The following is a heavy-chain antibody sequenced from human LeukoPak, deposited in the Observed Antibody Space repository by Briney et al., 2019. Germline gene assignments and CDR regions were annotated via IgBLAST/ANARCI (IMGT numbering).Heavy chain of an antibody. CDR3: ANLAGVVAGLDP. V-gene: IGHV1-18*01. CDR2: ISADNGFT. J-gene: IGHJ5*02. Sequence: ASVKVSCKASGGTFSNYVITWVRQAPGQGLEWMGWISADNGFTASAQNLQGRVTMTTDTSTNTAYMELRSLRSDDTAVYYCANLAGVVAGLDPWGQGTLVTVSS. D-gene: IGHD6-19*01. CDR1: GGTFSNYV.